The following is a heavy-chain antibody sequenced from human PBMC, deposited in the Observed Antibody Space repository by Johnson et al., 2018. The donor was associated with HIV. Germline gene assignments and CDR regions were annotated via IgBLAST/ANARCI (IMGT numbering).Heavy chain of an antibody. J-gene: IGHJ3*02. V-gene: IGHV3-30*02. Sequence: QVQLVESGGGVVRPGRSLRLSCAASGFTFSSYGMHWVRQAPGKGLEWVAFIRYDGSNKYYVDSVKGRFTISRDNSKNTLYLQMNSLRAEDTAVYYCARGSYYDSSGDAFDIWGQGTMVTVSS. CDR2: IRYDGSNK. CDR3: ARGSYYDSSGDAFDI. D-gene: IGHD3-22*01. CDR1: GFTFSSYG.